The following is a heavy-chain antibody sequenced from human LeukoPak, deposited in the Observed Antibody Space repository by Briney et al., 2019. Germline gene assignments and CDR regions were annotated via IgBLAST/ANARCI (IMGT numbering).Heavy chain of an antibody. CDR1: GYTFTSYD. J-gene: IGHJ5*02. CDR2: MNPNSGNT. D-gene: IGHD3-16*01. CDR3: ARAFGGGRLNWFDP. Sequence: GASVKVSCKASGYTFTSYDINWVPQATGQGLEWMGWMNPNSGNTGYAQKFQGRVTMTRNTSISTAYMELSSLRSEDTAVYYCARAFGGGRLNWFDPWGQGTLVTVSS. V-gene: IGHV1-8*01.